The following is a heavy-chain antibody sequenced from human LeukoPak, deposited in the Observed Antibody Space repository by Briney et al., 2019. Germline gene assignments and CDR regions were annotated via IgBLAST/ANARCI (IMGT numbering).Heavy chain of an antibody. CDR2: IWYGGSNK. J-gene: IGHJ4*02. V-gene: IGHV3-33*08. Sequence: AGGSLRLSCAASGFTFSSYGMHWVRQAPGKGLEWVAVIWYGGSNKYYADSVKGRFTISRDNSKNTLYLQMNSLRAEDTAVYYCARDAPGIAAALRVFDYWGQGTLVTVFS. CDR1: GFTFSSYG. CDR3: ARDAPGIAAALRVFDY. D-gene: IGHD6-13*01.